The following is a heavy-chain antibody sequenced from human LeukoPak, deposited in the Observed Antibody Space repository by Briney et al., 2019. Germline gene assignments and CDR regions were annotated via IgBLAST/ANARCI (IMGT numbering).Heavy chain of an antibody. CDR3: ARVWYGELKVDV. V-gene: IGHV3-23*01. J-gene: IGHJ6*02. D-gene: IGHD3-10*01. CDR1: GFTFSNYA. CDR2: ITGSGGTT. Sequence: GGSLILSCSASGFTFSNYAMSWVRQAPGKGLEWVSTITGSGGTTYYADSVKGRFIISRDNSKNTLSLQMNSLRAEDTAVYYCARVWYGELKVDVWGQGTTVTVSS.